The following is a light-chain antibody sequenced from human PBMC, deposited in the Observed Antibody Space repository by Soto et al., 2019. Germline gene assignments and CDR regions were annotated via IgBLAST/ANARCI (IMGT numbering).Light chain of an antibody. CDR1: QSFSSY. J-gene: IGKJ5*01. CDR2: DAS. CDR3: QQRSNWPPVIT. Sequence: EIVLTQSPATLSLSPGERATLSCRASQSFSSYLAWYQQKPGQAPRLLIYDASKRATGIPARFSGRGSGTDFTLTIRSLEPEDFAVYYCQQRSNWPPVITFGQETRLEI. V-gene: IGKV3-11*01.